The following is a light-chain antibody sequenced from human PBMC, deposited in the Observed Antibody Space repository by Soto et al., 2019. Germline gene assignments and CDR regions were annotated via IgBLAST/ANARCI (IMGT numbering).Light chain of an antibody. CDR1: QSVSNNY. Sequence: EIVMTKSPATLSVSAVERATLSFRASQSVSNNYLAWYQQKPGQAPRLLIYGASNRATGIPDRFSGSGSGTDFTLTISRLEPEDFAVYYCQQYGSSGTFGQGTKVDI. CDR3: QQYGSSGT. J-gene: IGKJ1*01. CDR2: GAS. V-gene: IGKV3-20*01.